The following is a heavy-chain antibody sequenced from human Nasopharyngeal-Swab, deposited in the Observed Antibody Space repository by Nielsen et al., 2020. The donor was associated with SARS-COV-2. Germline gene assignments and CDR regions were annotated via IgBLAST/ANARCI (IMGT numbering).Heavy chain of an antibody. CDR1: GYTFTGYY. Sequence: ASVKVSCKASGYTFTGYYMHWVRQAPGQGLEWMGWINPNSGGTNYAQKFQGWVTMTRDTSISTAYMELSRLRSDDTAVYYCARGKSGYDSTYYYYGMDVWGQGTTVTVSS. D-gene: IGHD5-12*01. CDR2: INPNSGGT. J-gene: IGHJ6*02. CDR3: ARGKSGYDSTYYYYGMDV. V-gene: IGHV1-2*04.